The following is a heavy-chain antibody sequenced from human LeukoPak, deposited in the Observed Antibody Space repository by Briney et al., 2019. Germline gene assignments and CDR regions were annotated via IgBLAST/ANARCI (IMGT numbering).Heavy chain of an antibody. CDR2: ISGSGGST. CDR1: GFTFSSYA. J-gene: IGHJ6*03. V-gene: IGHV3-23*01. D-gene: IGHD6-19*01. Sequence: GGSLRLSCAASGFTFSSYAMSWVRQAPGKGVEGVSAISGSGGSTYYADSVKGRFTISRDNSKNTLYLQKNSLRAEDTAVYYCARAAVADPYYYYMDVWGKGTTVTVSS. CDR3: ARAAVADPYYYYMDV.